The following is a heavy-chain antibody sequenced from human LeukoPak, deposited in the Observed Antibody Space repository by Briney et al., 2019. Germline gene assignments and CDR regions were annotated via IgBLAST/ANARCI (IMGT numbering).Heavy chain of an antibody. CDR2: IYHSGST. Sequence: NPSETLSLTCTVPGVSISSYYWSWIRQPPGKGLEWIGYIYHSGSTYYNPSLKSRVTISVDRSKNQFSLKLSSVTAADTAVYYCARRTASIAAAVSGYFDYWGQGTLVTVSS. V-gene: IGHV4-59*12. D-gene: IGHD6-13*01. CDR3: ARRTASIAAAVSGYFDY. J-gene: IGHJ4*02. CDR1: GVSISSYY.